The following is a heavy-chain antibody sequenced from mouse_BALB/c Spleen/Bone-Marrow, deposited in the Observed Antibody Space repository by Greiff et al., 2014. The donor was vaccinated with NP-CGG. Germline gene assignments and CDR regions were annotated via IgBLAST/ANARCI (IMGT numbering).Heavy chain of an antibody. Sequence: QVQLQQSGAELARPGASVKMSCKASGYTFTSYTMHWVKQRPGQGLEWIGYINPSSGYTNYNRKFKDKATLTADKSSSTAYMQLSSLTSEDSAVYYCSRETPYYGSTYWYFDVWGAGTTVTVSS. D-gene: IGHD1-1*01. V-gene: IGHV1-4*01. CDR2: INPSSGYT. J-gene: IGHJ1*01. CDR3: SRETPYYGSTYWYFDV. CDR1: GYTFTSYT.